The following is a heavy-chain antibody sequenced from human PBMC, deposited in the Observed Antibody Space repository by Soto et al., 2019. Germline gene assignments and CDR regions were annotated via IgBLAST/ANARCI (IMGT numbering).Heavy chain of an antibody. V-gene: IGHV1-8*01. CDR3: ARGFVVPRRYYDFWSGYPPQQYYYYGMDV. D-gene: IGHD3-3*01. J-gene: IGHJ6*02. CDR1: GYTFTSYD. CDR2: MNPNSGNT. Sequence: AASVKVSCKASGYTFTSYDINWVRQATGQGLEWMGWMNPNSGNTGYAQKFQGRVTMTRNTSISTAYMELSSLRSEDTAVYYCARGFVVPRRYYDFWSGYPPQQYYYYGMDVWGQGTTVTVSS.